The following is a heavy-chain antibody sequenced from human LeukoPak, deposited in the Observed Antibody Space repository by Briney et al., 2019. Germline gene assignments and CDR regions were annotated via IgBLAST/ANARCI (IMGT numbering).Heavy chain of an antibody. J-gene: IGHJ4*02. Sequence: SETLSLTCAVYGGSFSGYYWSWIRQPPGKGLEWIGEINHSGSTNYNPSLKSRVTISVDTSKNQFSLKLSSVTAADTAVYYCASYYGGPFDYWGQGTLVTVSS. V-gene: IGHV4-34*01. D-gene: IGHD4-23*01. CDR3: ASYYGGPFDY. CDR2: INHSGST. CDR1: GGSFSGYY.